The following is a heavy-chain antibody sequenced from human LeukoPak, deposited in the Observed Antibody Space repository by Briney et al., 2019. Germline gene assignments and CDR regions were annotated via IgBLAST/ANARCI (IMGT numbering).Heavy chain of an antibody. CDR1: GFTLSSYW. CDR2: INSDGRST. V-gene: IGHV3-74*01. Sequence: GGALRLSCAASGFTLSSYWMHWVRQAPGKGLVWVSVINSDGRSTSYADSVKGRFTISRDPAKNTLFLQMNSLRAEDTAVYYCARDTAPSYWGQGTLVTVSS. D-gene: IGHD5-18*01. J-gene: IGHJ4*02. CDR3: ARDTAPSY.